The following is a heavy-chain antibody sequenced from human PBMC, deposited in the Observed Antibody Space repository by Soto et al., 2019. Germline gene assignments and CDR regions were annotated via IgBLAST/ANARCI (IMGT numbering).Heavy chain of an antibody. CDR2: AGPYSNIT. D-gene: IGHD3-10*01. CDR1: DYIFTTYG. J-gene: IGHJ6*02. V-gene: IGHV1-18*01. CDR3: ARNGERDLGLNYYFYYGMDV. Sequence: QMQLVQSGAEVKKPGASVTVSCKASDYIFTTYGISWVRQAPGQGLEGRGGAGPYSNITNYAQKFQGRVTMTTETSTSTVYMELRSLRSDDTAMYYCARNGERDLGLNYYFYYGMDVWGQGTSVTVSS.